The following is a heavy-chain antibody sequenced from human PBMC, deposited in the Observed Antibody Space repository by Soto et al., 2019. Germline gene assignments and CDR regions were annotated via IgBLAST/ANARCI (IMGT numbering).Heavy chain of an antibody. D-gene: IGHD5-18*01. V-gene: IGHV3-9*01. CDR2: ISWNSGSI. Sequence: GGSLRLSCAASGFTFDDYAMHWVRQAPGKGLEWVSGISWNSGSIGYADSVKGRFTISRDNAKNSLYLQMNSLRAEDTALYYCAKVAHGRYSYGHAFDYWGQGTLVTVSS. CDR3: AKVAHGRYSYGHAFDY. CDR1: GFTFDDYA. J-gene: IGHJ4*02.